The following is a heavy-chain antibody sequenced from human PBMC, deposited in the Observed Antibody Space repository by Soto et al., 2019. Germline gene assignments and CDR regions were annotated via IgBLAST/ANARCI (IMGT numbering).Heavy chain of an antibody. V-gene: IGHV3-33*01. D-gene: IGHD3-3*01. CDR1: GFTFSSYG. CDR2: IWYDGSNK. Sequence: GGSLRLSCAASGFTFSSYGMHWVRQAPGKGLEWVAVIWYDGSNKYYADSVKGRFTISRDNSKNTLYLQMNSLRAEDTAVYYCAREGRREYDFWSGYHDYWGQGTLVTVSS. CDR3: AREGRREYDFWSGYHDY. J-gene: IGHJ4*02.